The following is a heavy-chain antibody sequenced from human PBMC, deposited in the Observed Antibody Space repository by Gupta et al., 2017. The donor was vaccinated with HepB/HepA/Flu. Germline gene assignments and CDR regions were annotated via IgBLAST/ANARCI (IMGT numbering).Heavy chain of an antibody. CDR3: AKVNGNSCFSPVGD. V-gene: IGHV3-23*01. CDR2: ISFAGGSST. D-gene: IGHD2-21*01. Sequence: EVELLVSGGGLVQPGGSLRLSCAASGFNFDTYAMTWVRQAPRKGLEWVSSISFAGGSSTDYADSVKGRFTISRDNAKNTLYLQMNSLRAEDTAIYYGAKVNGNSCFSPVGDWGLGTLGTVSS. CDR1: GFNFDTYA. J-gene: IGHJ4*02.